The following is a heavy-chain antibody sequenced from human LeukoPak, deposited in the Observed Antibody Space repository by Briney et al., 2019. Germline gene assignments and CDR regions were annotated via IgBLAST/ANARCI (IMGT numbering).Heavy chain of an antibody. CDR3: ARVRGYYDMDV. Sequence: PGGSLRLSCAASGFTFTHYGMNWVRQAPGKGLEWVSGLTSSGASTYYADSVKGRFTISRDNAKNSLYLQMNSLRAEDTAVYYCARVRGYYDMDVWGKGTTVTVSS. D-gene: IGHD3-10*01. CDR1: GFTFTHYG. CDR2: LTSSGAST. V-gene: IGHV3-23*01. J-gene: IGHJ6*03.